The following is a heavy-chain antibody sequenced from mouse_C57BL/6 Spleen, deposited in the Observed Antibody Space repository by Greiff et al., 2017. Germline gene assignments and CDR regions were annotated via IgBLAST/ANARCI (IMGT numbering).Heavy chain of an antibody. D-gene: IGHD2-4*01. J-gene: IGHJ4*01. V-gene: IGHV1-61*01. CDR1: GYTFTSYW. CDR2: IYPSDSET. CDR3: ARTYYDYDDYAMDY. Sequence: VQLQQPGAELVRPGSSVKLSCKASGYTFTSYWMDWVKQRPGQGLEWIGNIYPSDSETHYNQKFKDKAKLTVDKSSSTAYMQLSSLTSEDSAVYYCARTYYDYDDYAMDYWGQGTSVTVSS.